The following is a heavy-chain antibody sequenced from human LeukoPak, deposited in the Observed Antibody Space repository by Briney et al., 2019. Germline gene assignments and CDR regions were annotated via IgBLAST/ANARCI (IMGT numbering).Heavy chain of an antibody. CDR2: IIPIFGTA. V-gene: IGHV1-69*05. CDR3: ARDMEVGVVIIRVDAFDI. J-gene: IGHJ3*02. CDR1: GGTFSSYA. Sequence: SVKVSCKASGGTFSSYAISWVRQAPGQGLEWMGGIIPIFGTANYAQRFQGRVTITTDESTSTAYMELSSLRSEDTAVYYCARDMEVGVVIIRVDAFDIWGQGTMVTVST. D-gene: IGHD3-3*01.